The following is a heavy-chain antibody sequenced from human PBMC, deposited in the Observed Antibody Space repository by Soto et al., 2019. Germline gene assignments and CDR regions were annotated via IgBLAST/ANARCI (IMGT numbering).Heavy chain of an antibody. CDR3: ARDYNDCWSGHFDY. V-gene: IGHV3-48*01. CDR2: ISSSSFTI. D-gene: IGHD3-3*01. CDR1: GFRFSDYS. Sequence: EVHLVESGGRVVQPGGSLRLSCAASGFRFSDYSMNWVRQAPGRGLEWVSYISSSSFTIHYADSVEGRFAISRDNAKNSLYLQMTSLRAEDTAVYYCARDYNDCWSGHFDYWGQGALVTVSS. J-gene: IGHJ4*02.